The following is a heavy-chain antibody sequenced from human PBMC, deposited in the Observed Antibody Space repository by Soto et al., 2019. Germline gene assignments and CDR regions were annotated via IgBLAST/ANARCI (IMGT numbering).Heavy chain of an antibody. CDR3: ARVPVGAADGTATLDY. Sequence: QVQLVESGGGVVQPGRSLRLSCAASGFTFSSYAMHWVRQAPGKGLEWVAVISYDGSNKYYTDSVKGRFTIYRDNSKNTLYLQMNSLRPEDTAVYYCARVPVGAADGTATLDYWGQGTLITVST. J-gene: IGHJ4*02. V-gene: IGHV3-30-3*01. CDR1: GFTFSSYA. CDR2: ISYDGSNK. D-gene: IGHD6-13*01.